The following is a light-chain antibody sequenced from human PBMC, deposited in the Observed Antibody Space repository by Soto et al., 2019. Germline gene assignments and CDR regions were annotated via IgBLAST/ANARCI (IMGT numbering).Light chain of an antibody. CDR1: QSVSSKY. CDR2: GKS. V-gene: IGKV3-20*01. Sequence: EIVLTQSPGTLSLSPGERATLSCRASQSVSSKYLAWYQQKPGQAPRVLIYGKSIRASGVPARFSGGGSGTEFTLTISSLQPEDFATYYCQQANSFPVTXGQGTRLEIK. CDR3: QQANSFPVT. J-gene: IGKJ5*01.